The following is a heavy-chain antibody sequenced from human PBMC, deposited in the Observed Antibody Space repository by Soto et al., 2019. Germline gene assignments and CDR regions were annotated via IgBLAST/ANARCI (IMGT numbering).Heavy chain of an antibody. CDR2: IKSKTDGGTT. V-gene: IGHV3-15*01. Sequence: GGYPRLASAAYGFTFSNAWMSWVRQAPGKGLEWVGRIKSKTDGGTTDYAAPVKGRFTISRGDSKNTLYLQMNSLKTEDTAVYYCTTYFRRVATINYGIHVWCQ. CDR3: TTYFRRVATINYGIHV. D-gene: IGHD5-12*01. J-gene: IGHJ6*02. CDR1: GFTFSNAW.